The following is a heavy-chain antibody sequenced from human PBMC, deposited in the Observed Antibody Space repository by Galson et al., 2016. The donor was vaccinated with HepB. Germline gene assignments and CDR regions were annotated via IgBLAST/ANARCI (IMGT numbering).Heavy chain of an antibody. CDR2: IYSNGRT. CDR1: GFTVSSNY. CDR3: ARDKRDYASSSALSSGMDV. D-gene: IGHD6-6*01. Sequence: SLRLSCAASGFTVSSNYMSWVRQAPGKGLEWVSIIYSNGRTYYADSVTGRFTVSRDNSKNTLYLRMNSLRAEDTAVYFCARDKRDYASSSALSSGMDVWGKGTTVAVSS. V-gene: IGHV3-53*01. J-gene: IGHJ6*04.